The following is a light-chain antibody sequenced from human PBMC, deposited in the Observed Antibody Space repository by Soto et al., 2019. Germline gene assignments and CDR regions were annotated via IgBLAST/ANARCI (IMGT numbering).Light chain of an antibody. CDR1: SSNIGCNY. Sequence: QSVLTQPPSASGTPGQRVTISCSGSSSNIGCNYVSWYQQFPGTAPKLLIYGNTQRPSGVPDRFSGSKSGTSASLAISGLRSEDGGDYYCAALDDSLKGWVFGGGTKVTVL. CDR3: AALDDSLKGWV. CDR2: GNT. J-gene: IGLJ3*02. V-gene: IGLV1-47*02.